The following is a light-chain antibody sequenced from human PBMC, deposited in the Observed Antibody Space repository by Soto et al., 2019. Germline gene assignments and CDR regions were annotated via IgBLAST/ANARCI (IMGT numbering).Light chain of an antibody. CDR1: SSDVGSYNY. J-gene: IGLJ1*01. V-gene: IGLV2-14*01. Sequence: QSALTQPASVSGSPGQSITISCTGTSSDVGSYNYVSWYQQHPGKAPKLMIYEVSNRPSGVSNRFSGSKSGNTASLTISGLQPEDEAEYYCSAHGGTNPYVFGTGTKLTVL. CDR3: SAHGGTNPYV. CDR2: EVS.